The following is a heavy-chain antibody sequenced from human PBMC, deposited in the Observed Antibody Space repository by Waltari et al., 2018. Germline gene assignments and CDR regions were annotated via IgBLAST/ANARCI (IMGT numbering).Heavy chain of an antibody. CDR3: AGVRGSVVVTATPAGAFDI. CDR2: IIPIFGTA. D-gene: IGHD2-21*02. V-gene: IGHV1-69*01. Sequence: QVQLVQSGAEVKKPGSSVKVSCKASGGTFSSYAISWVRQAPGQGLEWMGGIIPIFGTANYAQKFQGRVTITADESTSTAYMELSSLRSEDTAVYYCAGVRGSVVVTATPAGAFDIWGQGTMVTVSS. J-gene: IGHJ3*02. CDR1: GGTFSSYA.